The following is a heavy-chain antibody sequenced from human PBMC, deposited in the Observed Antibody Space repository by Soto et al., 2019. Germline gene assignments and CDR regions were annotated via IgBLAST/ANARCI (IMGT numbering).Heavy chain of an antibody. CDR1: GYTFTSYG. CDR2: ISAYNGNT. V-gene: IGHV1-18*01. J-gene: IGHJ5*02. Sequence: QVQLVQSGAEVKKPGASVQVSCKASGYTFTSYGISWVRQAPGQGIEWMGWISAYNGNTNYAQKPQGRVTRTTDTCTSAEYMELRSMRSDDTAVYYCARVKGSGYHNWFDPWGQGTLVTVSS. D-gene: IGHD3-22*01. CDR3: ARVKGSGYHNWFDP.